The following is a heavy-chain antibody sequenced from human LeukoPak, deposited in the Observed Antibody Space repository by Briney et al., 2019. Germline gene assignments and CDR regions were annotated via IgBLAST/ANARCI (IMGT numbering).Heavy chain of an antibody. V-gene: IGHV3-66*01. CDR1: GFTVSSNY. CDR2: IYSGGST. CDR3: TTLYSGAMDY. Sequence: PGGSLRLSCAASGFTVSSNYMSWVRQAPGKGLEWVSVIYSGGSTYYADSVKGRFTISRDNSKNTLYLQMNSLRAEDTAVYYCTTLYSGAMDYWGQGTLVTVSS. D-gene: IGHD1-1*01. J-gene: IGHJ4*02.